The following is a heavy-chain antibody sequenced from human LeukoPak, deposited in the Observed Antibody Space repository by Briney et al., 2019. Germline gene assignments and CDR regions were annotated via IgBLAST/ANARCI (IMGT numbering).Heavy chain of an antibody. Sequence: ASVKVSCKASGYTFTGYYMHWVRQAPGQGLEWMGWINPNRGGTNYAQKFQGRVTMSRDTSISTAYMELSRLRSDDTAVYYCARGGGDPAATYYFDYWGQGTLVTVSS. CDR1: GYTFTGYY. CDR3: ARGGGDPAATYYFDY. CDR2: INPNRGGT. J-gene: IGHJ4*02. D-gene: IGHD2-21*02. V-gene: IGHV1-2*02.